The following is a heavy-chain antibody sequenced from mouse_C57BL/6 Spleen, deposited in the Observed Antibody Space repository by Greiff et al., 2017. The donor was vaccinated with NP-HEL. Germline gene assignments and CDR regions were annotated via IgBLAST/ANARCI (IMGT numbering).Heavy chain of an antibody. V-gene: IGHV1-82*01. CDR2: IYPGDGDT. CDR3: AIYGNYDYFDE. D-gene: IGHD2-1*01. CDR1: GYAFSSSW. Sequence: QVQLQQSGPELVKPGASVKISCKASGYAFSSSWMNWVKQRPGKGLEWIGRIYPGDGDTNYNGKFKGKATLTADKSSSTAFRQLSSLTAEDSAVYFCAIYGNYDYFDEWGQGTTLTVSS. J-gene: IGHJ2*01.